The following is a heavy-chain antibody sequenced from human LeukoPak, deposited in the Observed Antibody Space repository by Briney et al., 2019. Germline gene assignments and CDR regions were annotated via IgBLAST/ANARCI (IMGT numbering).Heavy chain of an antibody. D-gene: IGHD1-1*01. CDR1: GGSFRGYY. Sequence: SETLSLTCAVYGGSFRGYYWSWIRQPPGKGLEWIGEINHSGSTNYNPSLKSRVTISVDTSKNQFSLKLSSVTAADTAVYYCARDQDNEGWFDPWGQGTLVTVS. V-gene: IGHV4-34*01. CDR2: INHSGST. CDR3: ARDQDNEGWFDP. J-gene: IGHJ5*02.